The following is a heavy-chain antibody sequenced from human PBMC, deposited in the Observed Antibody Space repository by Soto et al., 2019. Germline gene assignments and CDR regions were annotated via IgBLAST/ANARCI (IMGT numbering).Heavy chain of an antibody. J-gene: IGHJ6*02. D-gene: IGHD3-16*01. Sequence: EVQLVESGGGLVQPGGSLKLSCAASGFTFSGSAMHWVRQASGKGLEWVGRIRNKANSHATAYAASVKGRFTISRDDSKNTAYLQMNSLKTEDKAVYYCATRLTPPYGMDVWCQGNTVTVSS. V-gene: IGHV3-73*02. CDR1: GFTFSGSA. CDR3: ATRLTPPYGMDV. CDR2: IRNKANSHAT.